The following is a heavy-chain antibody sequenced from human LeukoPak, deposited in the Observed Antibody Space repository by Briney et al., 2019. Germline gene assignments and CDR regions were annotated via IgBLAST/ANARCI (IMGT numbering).Heavy chain of an antibody. Sequence: SDTLSLTCAVSGYSISSDYYWAWIRQSPGKGLECIGSIYHSGTAYYNPSLKSRVTMSVDTSKNQFSLKLRSVTAADTAGDFCARERYYGSGGLFDYWGQGTLVTVSS. V-gene: IGHV4-38-2*02. CDR3: ARERYYGSGGLFDY. CDR2: IYHSGTA. J-gene: IGHJ4*02. CDR1: GYSISSDYY. D-gene: IGHD3-10*01.